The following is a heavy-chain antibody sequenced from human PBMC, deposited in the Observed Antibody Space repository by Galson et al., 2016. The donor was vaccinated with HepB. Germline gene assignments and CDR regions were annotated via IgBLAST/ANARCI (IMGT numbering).Heavy chain of an antibody. CDR2: ISETGSDS. Sequence: SLRLSCAASGFTLRRSVMSWIRQAPGKGPEWVSGISETGSDSYYADSVRSRFTISRDNSKNMVYLQLNSLRAEDTALYYCASPPTYWGRGTLVTVSS. CDR1: GFTLRRSV. CDR3: ASPPTY. V-gene: IGHV3-23*01. J-gene: IGHJ4*02.